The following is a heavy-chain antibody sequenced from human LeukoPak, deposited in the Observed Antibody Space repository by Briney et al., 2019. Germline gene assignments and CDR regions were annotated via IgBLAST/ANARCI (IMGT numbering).Heavy chain of an antibody. D-gene: IGHD3-22*01. CDR2: IYHSGST. Sequence: PSETLSLTCTVSGYSISSGYYWGWIRQPPGKGLEWIGSIYHSGSTYYNPSLKSRVTISVDTSKNQFSLKLSSVTAADTAVYYCARQGPYYYDSSVRHWGQGTLVTVSS. CDR3: ARQGPYYYDSSVRH. J-gene: IGHJ4*02. CDR1: GYSISSGYY. V-gene: IGHV4-38-2*02.